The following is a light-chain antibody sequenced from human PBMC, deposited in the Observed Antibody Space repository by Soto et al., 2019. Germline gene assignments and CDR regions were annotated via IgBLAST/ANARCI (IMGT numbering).Light chain of an antibody. Sequence: EIVMTHSPATLSVSPCERATLSFSASQSVSSNLAWYQQKPGQAPRLLIYGASTRATGIPDRFSGSGSGTEFTLTISSLEPEDFAVYYCQHYGSSLPWTFGQGTKVDIK. CDR1: QSVSSN. CDR2: GAS. CDR3: QHYGSSLPWT. J-gene: IGKJ1*01. V-gene: IGKV3D-15*01.